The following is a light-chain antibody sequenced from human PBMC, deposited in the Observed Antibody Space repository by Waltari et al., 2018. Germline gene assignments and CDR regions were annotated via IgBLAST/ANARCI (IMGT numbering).Light chain of an antibody. CDR3: QQTNTFPFT. J-gene: IGKJ2*01. CDR1: QDIGRW. V-gene: IGKV1-12*01. Sequence: DIQMIQSPPSVSASLGDRVTITCRASQDIGRWLAWYQHKPGRAPNLLIFAASSLQNGVPSRFSGSGSGTYFTLTINSLQPEDFATYYCQQTNTFPFTFGQGTKLEIK. CDR2: AAS.